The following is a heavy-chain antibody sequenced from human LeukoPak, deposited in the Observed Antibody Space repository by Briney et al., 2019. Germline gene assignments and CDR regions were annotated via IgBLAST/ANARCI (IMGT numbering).Heavy chain of an antibody. CDR1: GFTFSSYA. Sequence: PGASLRLSCAASGFTFSSYAMSWVRQAPGKGLEWVSAISGSGGSTYYADSVKGRFTISRDNSKNTLYLQMNSLRAEDTAVYYCAKDLYKLTTVATFGDYWGQGTLVTVSS. V-gene: IGHV3-23*01. CDR3: AKDLYKLTTVATFGDY. J-gene: IGHJ4*02. D-gene: IGHD4-17*01. CDR2: ISGSGGST.